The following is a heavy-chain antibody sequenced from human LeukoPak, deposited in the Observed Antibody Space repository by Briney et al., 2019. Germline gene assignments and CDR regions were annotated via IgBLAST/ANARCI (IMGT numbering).Heavy chain of an antibody. CDR2: IWYGGSNK. CDR1: GFTFSSYG. D-gene: IGHD4-17*01. Sequence: GRSLRLSCAASGFTFSSYGMHWVRQAPGKGLEWVAVIWYGGSNKYYADSVKGRFTISRDNSKNTLYLQMNSLRAEDTAVYYCARAEAKMTTVTSLPGYWGQGTLVTVSS. V-gene: IGHV3-33*08. J-gene: IGHJ4*02. CDR3: ARAEAKMTTVTSLPGY.